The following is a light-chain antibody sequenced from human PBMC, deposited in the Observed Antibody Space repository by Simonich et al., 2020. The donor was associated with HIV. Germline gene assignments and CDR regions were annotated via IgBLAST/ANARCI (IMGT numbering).Light chain of an antibody. CDR2: KAS. CDR3: QQYSRYPVT. J-gene: IGKJ1*01. Sequence: DIQLTQSPSFLSASVGDRVTITCRASQDISIYLAWYQQKPGKAPNLLIYKASSLESGGPSRFSGSGSGTEFTLTISSLQPDDFATYYCQQYSRYPVTFGQGTKVEIK. V-gene: IGKV1-5*03. CDR1: QDISIY.